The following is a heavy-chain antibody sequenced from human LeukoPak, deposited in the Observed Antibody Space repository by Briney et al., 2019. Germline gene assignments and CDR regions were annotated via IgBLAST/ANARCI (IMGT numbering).Heavy chain of an antibody. Sequence: GASVKVSCKASGYTFTSYGISWVRQAPGQGLEWMGWISAYNGNTNYAQKLQGRVTMTTDTSTSTAYMELRSLRSDDTAVYYCARELLYTYYYYGMDVWGQGTTVTVPS. CDR3: ARELLYTYYYYGMDV. V-gene: IGHV1-18*01. J-gene: IGHJ6*02. CDR1: GYTFTSYG. CDR2: ISAYNGNT. D-gene: IGHD3-3*01.